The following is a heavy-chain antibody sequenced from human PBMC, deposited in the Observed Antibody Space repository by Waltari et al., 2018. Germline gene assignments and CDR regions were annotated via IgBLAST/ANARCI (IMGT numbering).Heavy chain of an antibody. Sequence: QVQLVQSGAEVKKPGSSVKVSCKASGGTFSSYAIRWVRQDTGQGLEWMEGIIPIFGTANYAQKFQGRVTMTTDESTSTAYMELSSLRSEDTAVYYCASGVDGDYWANAFDIWGQGTMVTVSS. V-gene: IGHV1-69*05. D-gene: IGHD4-17*01. CDR2: IIPIFGTA. J-gene: IGHJ3*02. CDR1: GGTFSSYA. CDR3: ASGVDGDYWANAFDI.